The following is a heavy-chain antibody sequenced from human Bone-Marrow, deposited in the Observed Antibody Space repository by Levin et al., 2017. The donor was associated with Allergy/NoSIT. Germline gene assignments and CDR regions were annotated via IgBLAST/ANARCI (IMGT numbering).Heavy chain of an antibody. V-gene: IGHV4-39*01. CDR2: VYSSGTT. D-gene: IGHD3-10*01. J-gene: IGHJ4*02. Sequence: SETLSLTCTVSGGSFSSGPSYWAWIRQSPGTGLEWIGSVYSSGTTYYNPSLQSRVTISVDASKSQISLQLTSVTAADTAGYYCARHPTRLTASGLWGQGTLVIVSS. CDR3: ARHPTRLTASGL. CDR1: GGSFSSGPSY.